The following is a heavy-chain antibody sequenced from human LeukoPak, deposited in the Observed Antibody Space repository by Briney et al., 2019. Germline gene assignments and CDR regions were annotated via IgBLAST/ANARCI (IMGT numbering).Heavy chain of an antibody. CDR2: IKEDGSEK. D-gene: IGHD2/OR15-2a*01. CDR1: GFTFSSYW. Sequence: PGGSLRLSCAASGFTFSSYWMTWVRQAPGKGLERVANIKEDGSEKYYLDSVKGRFTISRDNTKNSLFLQMNSLRAEDTAVYYCAVFQGLNYWGQGTLVTVS. J-gene: IGHJ4*02. V-gene: IGHV3-7*01. CDR3: AVFQGLNY.